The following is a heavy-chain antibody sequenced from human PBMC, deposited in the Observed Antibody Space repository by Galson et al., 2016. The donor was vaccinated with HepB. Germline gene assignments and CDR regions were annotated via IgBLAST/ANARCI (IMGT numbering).Heavy chain of an antibody. D-gene: IGHD3-3*01. CDR2: IWPNGNSQ. J-gene: IGHJ4*02. Sequence: SLRLSCAASGFRFSDRAMHWVRQPPGKGLEWVAVIWPNGNSQYYADSVKGRFTISRDNSKNTLYLQLSSLRAEDTAVYSCARDSGDSWSGYSAYYDYWGQGTLVNV. V-gene: IGHV3-33*01. CDR1: GFRFSDRA. CDR3: ARDSGDSWSGYSAYYDY.